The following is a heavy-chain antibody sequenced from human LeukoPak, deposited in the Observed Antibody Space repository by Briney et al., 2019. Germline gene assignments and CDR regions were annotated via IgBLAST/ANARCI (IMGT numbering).Heavy chain of an antibody. D-gene: IGHD6-19*01. J-gene: IGHJ4*02. CDR3: ARDSSGWYNY. CDR1: GFTFSSYA. V-gene: IGHV3-66*01. CDR2: IYSGGST. Sequence: GGSLRLSCAASGFTFSSYAMSWVRQAPGKGLEWVSVIYSGGSTYYADSVKGRFTISRDNSKNTLYLQMNSLRAEDTAVYYCARDSSGWYNYWGQGTLVTVS.